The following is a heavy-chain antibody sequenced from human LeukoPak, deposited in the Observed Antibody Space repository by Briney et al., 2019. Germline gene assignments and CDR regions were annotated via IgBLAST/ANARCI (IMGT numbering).Heavy chain of an antibody. CDR3: AKDGGLHLYYYYNYMDI. J-gene: IGHJ6*03. Sequence: GGSLRLSCAASGFTFNSYGMHWVSQAPGKGLEWVAFIRYDGSYEYYADSVKGRFTISRDNSKTTLYLQMNSLRSEDTAVYYCAKDGGLHLYYYYNYMDIWGKGTTVTVSS. V-gene: IGHV3-30*02. D-gene: IGHD5-24*01. CDR2: IRYDGSYE. CDR1: GFTFNSYG.